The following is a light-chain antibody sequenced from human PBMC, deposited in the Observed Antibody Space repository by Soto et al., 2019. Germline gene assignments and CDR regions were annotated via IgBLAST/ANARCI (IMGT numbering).Light chain of an antibody. V-gene: IGKV3-15*01. Sequence: IVMTQSPATLSVSPGERVTLSCRASQSVSSNLAWYQQKPGQSPRLLIYGASTRATGIPARFSGSGSGTEFTLTIDRLEPEDFAVYYCQQSLNPKTFGQGTKVDIK. J-gene: IGKJ1*01. CDR2: GAS. CDR1: QSVSSN. CDR3: QQSLNPKT.